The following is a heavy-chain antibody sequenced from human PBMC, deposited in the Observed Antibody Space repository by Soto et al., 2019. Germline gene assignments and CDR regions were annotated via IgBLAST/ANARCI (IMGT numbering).Heavy chain of an antibody. D-gene: IGHD2-2*01. CDR2: ISYDGSNK. CDR3: AVGFCSSTSCYAPRLYYYGMDV. CDR1: GFTFSSYG. V-gene: IGHV3-30*03. J-gene: IGHJ6*02. Sequence: GGSLRLSCAASGFTFSSYGMHWVRQAPGKGLEWVAVISYDGSNKYYADSVKGRFTISRDNSKNTLYLQMNSLRAEDTAVYYCAVGFCSSTSCYAPRLYYYGMDVWGQGTTVTVSS.